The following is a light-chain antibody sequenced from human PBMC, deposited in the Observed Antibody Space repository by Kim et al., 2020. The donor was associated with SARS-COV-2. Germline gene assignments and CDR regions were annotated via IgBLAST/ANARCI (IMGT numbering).Light chain of an antibody. J-gene: IGKJ2*01. CDR1: QSVGSSNY. Sequence: TLSCRASQSVGSSNYLASFLPWYQQKPGLAPRLLIYAASTRATGTPDRFSGSGSGTDFTLTISRLEPEDFGVYYCQQYGTSPPAYTFGQGTKLEI. CDR2: AAS. CDR3: QQYGTSPPAYT. V-gene: IGKV3-20*01.